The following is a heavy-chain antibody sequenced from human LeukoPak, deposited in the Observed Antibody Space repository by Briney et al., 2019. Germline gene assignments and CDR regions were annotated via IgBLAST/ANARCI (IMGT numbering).Heavy chain of an antibody. V-gene: IGHV4-39*07. CDR1: GGSISSSSYY. Sequence: SETLSLTCTVSGGSISSSSYYWGWIRQPPGKGLEWIGSIYYSGSTYYNPSLKSRVTISVDTSKNQFSLKLSSVTAADTAVYYCARDTRTSRGEPANRFDPWGQGTLVTVSS. CDR2: IYYSGST. CDR3: ARDTRTSRGEPANRFDP. J-gene: IGHJ5*02. D-gene: IGHD1/OR15-1a*01.